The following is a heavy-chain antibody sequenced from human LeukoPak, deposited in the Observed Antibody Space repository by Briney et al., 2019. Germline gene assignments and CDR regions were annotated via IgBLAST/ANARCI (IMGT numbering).Heavy chain of an antibody. J-gene: IGHJ3*02. CDR3: ARAGLYQIPFSVVVVAATPDAFDI. V-gene: IGHV4-4*02. CDR2: IYHSGST. CDR1: GGSISSSNW. D-gene: IGHD2-15*01. Sequence: SETLSLTCAVSGGSISSSNWWSWVRQPPGKGLEWIGEIYHSGSTNYNPSLKSRVTISVDKSKNQFSLKLSSVTAADTAVYYCARAGLYQIPFSVVVVAATPDAFDIWGQGTMVTVSS.